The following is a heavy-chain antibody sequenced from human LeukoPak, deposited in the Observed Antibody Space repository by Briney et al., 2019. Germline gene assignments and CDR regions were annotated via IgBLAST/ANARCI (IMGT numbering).Heavy chain of an antibody. D-gene: IGHD5-18*01. CDR2: ITSSSDYT. CDR1: GFTFSDSY. J-gene: IGHJ4*02. Sequence: GGSLRLSCAASGFTFSDSYMSWIRQAPGKGLEWVSYITSSSDYTNYVDSVKGRFTISRVNAKNSLYLQMNSLRAEDTAVYYCATDSGSSYGSSNYWGQGTLVTVSS. V-gene: IGHV3-11*06. CDR3: ATDSGSSYGSSNY.